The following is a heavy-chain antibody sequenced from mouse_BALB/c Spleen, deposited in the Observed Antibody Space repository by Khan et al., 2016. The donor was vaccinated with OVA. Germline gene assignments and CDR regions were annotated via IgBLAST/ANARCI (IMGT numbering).Heavy chain of an antibody. Sequence: QVQLQPSGAELARPGASVKLSCKASGYTFTDYYINWVKQRTGQGLEWIGEISPGSGATYYNEKFKGKATLTADKSSTTASMQLNSLTSEASAVYFCARRNYFVYTFAYWGQGTLVAVSA. CDR2: ISPGSGAT. V-gene: IGHV1-77*01. CDR3: ARRNYFVYTFAY. D-gene: IGHD1-2*01. CDR1: GYTFTDYY. J-gene: IGHJ3*01.